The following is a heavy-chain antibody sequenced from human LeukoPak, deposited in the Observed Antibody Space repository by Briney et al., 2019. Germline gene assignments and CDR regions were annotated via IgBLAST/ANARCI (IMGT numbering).Heavy chain of an antibody. CDR3: ARMEDYGDSKSDY. V-gene: IGHV3-21*01. Sequence: PGGSLRFSCAASGFTFSSYSMNWVRQAPGKGLEWVSSISSSSSYIYYADSVKGRFTISRDNAKNSLYLQMNSLRAEDTAVYYCARMEDYGDSKSDYWGQGTLVTVSS. J-gene: IGHJ4*02. D-gene: IGHD4-17*01. CDR2: ISSSSSYI. CDR1: GFTFSSYS.